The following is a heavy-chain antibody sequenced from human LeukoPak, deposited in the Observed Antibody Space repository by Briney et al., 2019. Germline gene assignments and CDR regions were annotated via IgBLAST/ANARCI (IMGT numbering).Heavy chain of an antibody. Sequence: GGSLRLSCAASGFTFSSYSMNWVRQAPGKGLEWVSSISSSSSYIYYADSVKGRFTISRDNAKNSLYLQMNSLRVEDTAVYYCAKLPMVRGVYATVDYWGQGTLVTVSS. CDR2: ISSSSSYI. D-gene: IGHD3-10*01. CDR3: AKLPMVRGVYATVDY. CDR1: GFTFSSYS. V-gene: IGHV3-21*04. J-gene: IGHJ4*02.